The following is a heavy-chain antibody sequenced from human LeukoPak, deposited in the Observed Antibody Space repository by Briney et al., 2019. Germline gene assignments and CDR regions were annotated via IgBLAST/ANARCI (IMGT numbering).Heavy chain of an antibody. CDR2: MYPGDSET. CDR1: GYSFTNYW. D-gene: IGHD5-18*01. V-gene: IGHV5-51*01. CDR3: ARPKTLGGYNYEFEF. Sequence: GESLKISCKGSGYSFTNYWIGWVRQMPGKGLEWMGIMYPGDSETRYSPSFQGQVTISADKSSSTAYLQWSSLKASDTAIYYCARPKTLGGYNYEFEFWGQGTLVTVSS. J-gene: IGHJ4*02.